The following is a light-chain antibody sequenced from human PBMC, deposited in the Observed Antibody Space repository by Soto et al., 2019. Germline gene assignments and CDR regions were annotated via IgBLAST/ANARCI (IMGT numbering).Light chain of an antibody. CDR3: QQYSGLPTT. V-gene: IGKV3-20*01. Sequence: GSRSRWPGDRAIISCRASQTVNNNYLAWCQQKPGQAPRLLIYGASRRATGIPDRFSGSASGTAASLISIRSRHADCAVFSCQQYSGLPTTFGEGTRLEIK. CDR2: GAS. J-gene: IGKJ5*01. CDR1: QTVNNNY.